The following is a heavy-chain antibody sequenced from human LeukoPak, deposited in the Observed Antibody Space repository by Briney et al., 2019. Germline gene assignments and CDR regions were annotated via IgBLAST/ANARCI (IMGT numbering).Heavy chain of an antibody. J-gene: IGHJ4*02. V-gene: IGHV3-21*01. CDR2: ISSSSSYI. D-gene: IGHD6-6*01. CDR3: ARDSSSSTDDY. Sequence: GGSLRLSCAASGFTFSSYSMNWVRQAPGKGLEWVSSISSSSSYIYYADSVKSRFTISRDNAKNSLYLQVNSLRAEDTAVYYCARDSSSSTDDYWGQGTLVTVSS. CDR1: GFTFSSYS.